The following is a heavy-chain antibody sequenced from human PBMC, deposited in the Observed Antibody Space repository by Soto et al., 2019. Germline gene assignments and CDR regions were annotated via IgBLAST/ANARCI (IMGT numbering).Heavy chain of an antibody. CDR3: GRELYCSVGSCSPLRGMDV. CDR1: GYSISSGYY. CDR2: IYHSGST. V-gene: IGHV4-38-2*02. D-gene: IGHD2-15*01. J-gene: IGHJ6*02. Sequence: ASETLSLTCAVSGYSISSGYYWGWIRQPPGKGLEWIGTIYHSGSTYYNPSLKSRVTISVDTSKNQFSLKLNSVTAADTAVYYCGRELYCSVGSCSPLRGMDVWGLGTTVTVSS.